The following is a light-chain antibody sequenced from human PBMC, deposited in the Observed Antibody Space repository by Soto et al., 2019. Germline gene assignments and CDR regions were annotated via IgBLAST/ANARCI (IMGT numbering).Light chain of an antibody. J-gene: IGLJ3*02. CDR1: SSDVGGYNY. V-gene: IGLV2-14*01. CDR3: SSYTSSSTWV. CDR2: EVS. Sequence: QSALTQPASVSGSPGQSITISCTGTSSDVGGYNYVSWYQQFPGKAPKVVIYEVSNRPSGVSDRFSGSKSGNTASLAISGLQAEDEADYYCSSYTSSSTWVFGGGTKLTV.